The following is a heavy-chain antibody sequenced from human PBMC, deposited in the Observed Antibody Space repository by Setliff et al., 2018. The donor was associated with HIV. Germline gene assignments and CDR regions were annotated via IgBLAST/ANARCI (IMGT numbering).Heavy chain of an antibody. D-gene: IGHD3-3*01. J-gene: IGHJ3*02. CDR2: INPKSGGT. V-gene: IGHV1-2*06. CDR3: ARLPFITIFGVLNGDDGFDI. Sequence: ASVKVSCKASGYTFTGYYMHWVRQAPGQGPEWLGRINPKSGGTRYAQKFQGRVSMTRDPAISTAYMELSRLRSDDSAVYYCARLPFITIFGVLNGDDGFDIWGQGTMVTVSS. CDR1: GYTFTGYY.